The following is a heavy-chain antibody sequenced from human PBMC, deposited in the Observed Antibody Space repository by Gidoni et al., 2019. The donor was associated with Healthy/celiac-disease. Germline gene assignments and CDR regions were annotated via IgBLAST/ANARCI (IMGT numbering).Heavy chain of an antibody. J-gene: IGHJ6*02. CDR1: GSSFTSYC. V-gene: IGHV5-51*01. CDR3: ARRGQQLVRGVYYYYGMDV. Sequence: EVQLVQSGAEVTKPGEPLTISCTGSGSSFTSYCIGWVRQMPGKGLEWMGIIFPGDSDTRYSPSFQGQVTISADKSISTAYLQWSSLKASDTAMYYCARRGQQLVRGVYYYYGMDVWGQGTTVTVSS. CDR2: IFPGDSDT. D-gene: IGHD6-13*01.